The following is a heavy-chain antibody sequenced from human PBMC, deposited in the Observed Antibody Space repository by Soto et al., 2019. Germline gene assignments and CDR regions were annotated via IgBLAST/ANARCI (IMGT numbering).Heavy chain of an antibody. CDR3: ARHPDTHFKVFDPYLDY. D-gene: IGHD5-18*01. V-gene: IGHV4-39*01. CDR2: IYYSGDT. CDR1: GDSISSANYY. Sequence: SETLSLTCTVSGDSISSANYYWAWIRQPPGKGLEWIGTIYYSGDTYHNPSLKSRVTIYIETSKNQFSLKLSSVTAADTAVYYCARHPDTHFKVFDPYLDYWGQGTLVTVSS. J-gene: IGHJ4*02.